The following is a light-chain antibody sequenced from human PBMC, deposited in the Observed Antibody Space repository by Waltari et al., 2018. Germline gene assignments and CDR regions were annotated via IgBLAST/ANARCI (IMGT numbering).Light chain of an antibody. J-gene: IGLJ1*01. Sequence: QSALTQPPSASGSPGQSVTISCTGTSSDVGAYDFVSWYQHHPGEDPKLIIYEVSQRPSGVPHRFSGSKSGNTASLTVSGLQAEDEADYYCSSYAGSVYVFGTGTKVTVL. CDR3: SSYAGSVYV. CDR2: EVS. CDR1: SSDVGAYDF. V-gene: IGLV2-8*01.